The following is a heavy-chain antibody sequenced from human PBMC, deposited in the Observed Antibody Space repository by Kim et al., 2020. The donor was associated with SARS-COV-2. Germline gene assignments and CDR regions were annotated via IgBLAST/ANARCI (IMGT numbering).Heavy chain of an antibody. V-gene: IGHV4-59*01. CDR3: ARAGMYYYESSGYYFDY. Sequence: LKSRVTISVDTSKNQFSLKLSSVTAADTAVYYCARAGMYYYESSGYYFDYWGQGTLVTVSS. J-gene: IGHJ4*02. D-gene: IGHD3-22*01.